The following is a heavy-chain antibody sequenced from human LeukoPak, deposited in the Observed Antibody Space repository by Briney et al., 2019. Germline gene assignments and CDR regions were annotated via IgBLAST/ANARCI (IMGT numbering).Heavy chain of an antibody. Sequence: SETLSLTCTVSGGSISSYYWSWIRQPPGKGLEWIGYIYYSGSTNYNPSLKSRVTISVDTSKNQFSLKLSSVTAADTAVYYCARAWFGEFSLEGWFDPWGQGTLVTVSS. D-gene: IGHD3-10*01. V-gene: IGHV4-59*08. CDR1: GGSISSYY. CDR2: IYYSGST. J-gene: IGHJ5*02. CDR3: ARAWFGEFSLEGWFDP.